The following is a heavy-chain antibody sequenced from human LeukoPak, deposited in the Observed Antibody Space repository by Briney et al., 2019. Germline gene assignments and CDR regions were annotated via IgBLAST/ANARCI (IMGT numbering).Heavy chain of an antibody. D-gene: IGHD3-22*01. V-gene: IGHV3-66*01. CDR2: IYSGGST. J-gene: IGHJ4*02. CDR1: GLTVSSNY. Sequence: GGSLRLSCAASGLTVSSNYMSWVRQAPGKGLEWVSVIYSGGSTYYADSVKGRFTTSRDNSKNTLYLQMNSLRAEDTAVYYCASRCNYFDSSDHAYYFDYWGQGTLVNVSS. CDR3: ASRCNYFDSSDHAYYFDY.